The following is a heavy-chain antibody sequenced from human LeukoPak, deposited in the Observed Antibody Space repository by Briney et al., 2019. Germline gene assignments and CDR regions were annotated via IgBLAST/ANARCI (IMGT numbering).Heavy chain of an antibody. CDR1: GFTFGSYA. CDR2: ISYDGSNK. J-gene: IGHJ4*02. D-gene: IGHD6-19*01. CDR3: ARGYRSGWYGGDY. Sequence: PGGSLTLSCAASGFTFGSYAMHWVRQAAGKGLEWVAVISYDGSNKYYADSVKGRFTISRDNSKNTLYLEMNSLRAEDTAVHYCARGYRSGWYGGDYWNQGTLVTASS. V-gene: IGHV3-30*04.